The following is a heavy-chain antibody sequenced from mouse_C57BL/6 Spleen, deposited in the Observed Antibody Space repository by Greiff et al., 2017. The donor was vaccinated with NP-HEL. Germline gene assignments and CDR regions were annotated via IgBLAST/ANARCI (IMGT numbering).Heavy chain of an antibody. J-gene: IGHJ2*01. Sequence: QVQLQQPGAELVMPGASVKLSCKASGYTFTSYWMHWVKQRPGQGLEWIGEIDPSDSYTHYNQKFKGKSTLTVDKSSSTAYMQLSSLTSEASAVYYCARDGYWDYWGQGTTLTVSS. D-gene: IGHD2-3*01. CDR2: IDPSDSYT. V-gene: IGHV1-69*01. CDR3: ARDGYWDY. CDR1: GYTFTSYW.